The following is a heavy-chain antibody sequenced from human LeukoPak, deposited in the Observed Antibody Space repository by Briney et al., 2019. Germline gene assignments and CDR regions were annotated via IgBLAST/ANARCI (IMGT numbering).Heavy chain of an antibody. Sequence: ASVKVSCRTSGYTFTTHDINWVRRATGQGLEWMGWMNPNSGATGLAQKFQGRVTMTRDTSINTAYMELNSLTSEDTAVYYCARNPAKTGNFDPWGQGTLVTVSS. J-gene: IGHJ5*02. D-gene: IGHD7-27*01. V-gene: IGHV1-8*01. CDR3: ARNPAKTGNFDP. CDR2: MNPNSGAT. CDR1: GYTFTTHD.